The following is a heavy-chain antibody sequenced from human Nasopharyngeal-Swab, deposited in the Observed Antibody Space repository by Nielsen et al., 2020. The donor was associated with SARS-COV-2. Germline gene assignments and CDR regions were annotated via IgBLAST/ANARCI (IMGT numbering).Heavy chain of an antibody. CDR2: ISHDGSNK. CDR3: ARVRGGSYQAAFDI. J-gene: IGHJ3*02. CDR1: GFTFSSYA. Sequence: GESLKISCAASGFTFSSYAMHWVRQAPGKGLEWVAVISHDGSNKYYADSVKGRFTISRDNSKNTLYLQMNSLRAEDTAVYYCARVRGGSYQAAFDIWGQGTMVTVSS. D-gene: IGHD1-26*01. V-gene: IGHV3-30*04.